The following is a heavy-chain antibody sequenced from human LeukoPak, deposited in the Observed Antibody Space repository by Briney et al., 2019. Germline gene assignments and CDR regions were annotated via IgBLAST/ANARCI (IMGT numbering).Heavy chain of an antibody. V-gene: IGHV3-7*01. CDR1: GFTFSSNW. D-gene: IGHD1-26*01. CDR3: TKAGVVGAKAGFDY. Sequence: GGSLRLSCAASGFTFSSNWMSWVRQAPGKGLEWVANIKEDGSEKYYVDSVKGRFTISRDNAKNSLYLQMNSLRDEDTAVYYCTKAGVVGAKAGFDYWGQGTLVTASS. J-gene: IGHJ4*02. CDR2: IKEDGSEK.